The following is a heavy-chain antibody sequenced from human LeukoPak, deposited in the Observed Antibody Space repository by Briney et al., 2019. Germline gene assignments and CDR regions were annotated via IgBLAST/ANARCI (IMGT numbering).Heavy chain of an antibody. J-gene: IGHJ3*02. CDR1: GFSVSSNY. CDR2: IYSGGST. V-gene: IGHV3-66*04. Sequence: GGSLRLSCAASGFSVSSNYMSWVRQAPGKGLEWVSVIYSGGSTYYADSVKGRFTISRDNSKNSLFLQMSGLRAEDTAVYYCARHNTSSWYLDAFDIWGQGTMVTVSS. D-gene: IGHD6-13*01. CDR3: ARHNTSSWYLDAFDI.